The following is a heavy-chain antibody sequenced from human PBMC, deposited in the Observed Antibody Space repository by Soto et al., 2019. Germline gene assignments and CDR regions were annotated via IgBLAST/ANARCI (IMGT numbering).Heavy chain of an antibody. D-gene: IGHD1-1*01. CDR1: GASIRSYY. J-gene: IGHJ6*02. CDR2: VYTSDYT. V-gene: IGHV4-4*08. CDR3: ASSVGHHVNFFYNIAIAD. Sequence: QMQLQESGPGLVKPSETLSLTCSVSGASIRSYYWPWIRQPTGTGLEWIGFVYTSDYTRYSTSLKSRVTISVNTSKSQFYLRLNAVTAADTAVYYCASSVGHHVNFFYNIAIADWGQGATVT.